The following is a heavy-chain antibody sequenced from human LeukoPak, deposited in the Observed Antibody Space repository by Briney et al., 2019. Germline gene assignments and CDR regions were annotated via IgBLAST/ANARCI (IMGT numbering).Heavy chain of an antibody. Sequence: GRSLRLSCAASGSTFSSYAMHWVGQAPGKGLEWVAVISYDGSNKYYADSVKGRFTISRDNSKNTLYLQMNSLRAEDTAVYYCAREACSSTSCPSVGFDPWGQGTLVTVSS. D-gene: IGHD2-2*01. J-gene: IGHJ5*02. CDR3: AREACSSTSCPSVGFDP. V-gene: IGHV3-30*04. CDR1: GSTFSSYA. CDR2: ISYDGSNK.